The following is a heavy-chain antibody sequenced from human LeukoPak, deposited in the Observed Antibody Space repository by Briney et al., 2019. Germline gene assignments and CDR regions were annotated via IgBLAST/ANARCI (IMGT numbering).Heavy chain of an antibody. V-gene: IGHV1-18*01. CDR2: ISAYNGNT. CDR3: ARVGAYCTSTSCLDY. J-gene: IGHJ4*02. Sequence: GASVKVSCKASGYTFTNYGISWVRQAPGQGLEWMGWISAYNGNTNYAQKLQGRVTMTTDTSTSTAYMELRSLTSGDTAVYYCARVGAYCTSTSCLDYWGQGTLVTVSS. D-gene: IGHD2-2*01. CDR1: GYTFTNYG.